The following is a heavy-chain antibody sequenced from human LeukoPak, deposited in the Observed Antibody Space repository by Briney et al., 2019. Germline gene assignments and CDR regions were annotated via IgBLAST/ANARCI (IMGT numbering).Heavy chain of an antibody. Sequence: AGGSLRLSCAASGFTFSSYGMHWVRQAPGKGLEWVAFIRYDGSNKYYADSVKGRFTISRDNSKNTLYLQMNSLRAEDTAVYYCTTISSYDFWSGYSKGEYWGQGTLVTVSS. CDR2: IRYDGSNK. V-gene: IGHV3-30*02. CDR3: TTISSYDFWSGYSKGEY. D-gene: IGHD3-3*01. CDR1: GFTFSSYG. J-gene: IGHJ4*02.